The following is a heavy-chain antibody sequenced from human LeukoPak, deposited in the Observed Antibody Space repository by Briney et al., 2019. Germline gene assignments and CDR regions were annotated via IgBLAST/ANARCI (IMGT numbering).Heavy chain of an antibody. CDR1: GGSISSSTYY. CDR3: ERQGSGGRALDI. V-gene: IGHV4-39*01. Sequence: SETLSLTCSVSGGSISSSTYYWGWIHQPPGKGLEWIGSIYYSGSVNYNPSLKTRVTISADTSKNQLSLKLTSVTAADTALYYCERQGSGGRALDIWGQGTMVTVSS. J-gene: IGHJ3*02. CDR2: IYYSGSV.